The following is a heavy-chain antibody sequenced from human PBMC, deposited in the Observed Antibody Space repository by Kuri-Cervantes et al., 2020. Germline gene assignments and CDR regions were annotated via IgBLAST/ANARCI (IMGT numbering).Heavy chain of an antibody. Sequence: ASVKVSCKASGYTFTTYGISWVRQAPGQGLEWMGWISPYNNNTNYAQKLQGRVTLTTDTSTSTAYMELSSLRSEDTAVYYCARNYGDYVAYWYFDLWGRGTLVTVSS. D-gene: IGHD4-17*01. V-gene: IGHV1-18*01. CDR2: ISPYNNNT. CDR3: ARNYGDYVAYWYFDL. J-gene: IGHJ2*01. CDR1: GYTFTTYG.